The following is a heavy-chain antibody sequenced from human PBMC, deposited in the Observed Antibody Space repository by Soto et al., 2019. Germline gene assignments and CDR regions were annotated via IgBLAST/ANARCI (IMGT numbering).Heavy chain of an antibody. D-gene: IGHD4-17*01. J-gene: IGHJ4*02. V-gene: IGHV3-23*01. CDR3: AKDNEVYADSAGYFDY. Sequence: EVQLLESGGGSEQPGGSLRLSCAASGFTFSNFAMGLVRQAPGKGLEWVSTISGSGSTTYYADSVKARFTISRDNSRNTVFLQMRSLRAEDTAVYFCAKDNEVYADSAGYFDYWGQGALVTVSS. CDR2: ISGSGSTT. CDR1: GFTFSNFA.